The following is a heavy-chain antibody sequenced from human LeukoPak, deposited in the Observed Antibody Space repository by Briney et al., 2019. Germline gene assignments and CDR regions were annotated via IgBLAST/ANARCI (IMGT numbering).Heavy chain of an antibody. J-gene: IGHJ3*02. Sequence: GGSLRLSCAASGFTFSSYGMSWVRQAPGKGLEWVSAISGSGGSTYYADSVKGRFTISRDNSKNTLYLQMNSLRAEDTAVYYCAKDPALTALGPHDAFDIWGQGTMVTVSS. D-gene: IGHD1-14*01. CDR2: ISGSGGST. CDR3: AKDPALTALGPHDAFDI. CDR1: GFTFSSYG. V-gene: IGHV3-23*01.